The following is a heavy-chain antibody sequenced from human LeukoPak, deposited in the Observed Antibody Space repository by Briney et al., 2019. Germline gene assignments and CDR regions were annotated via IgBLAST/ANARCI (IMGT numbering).Heavy chain of an antibody. J-gene: IGHJ4*02. V-gene: IGHV3-74*01. Sequence: GGSLRLSCAASGFTFRNYWMHWVRQAPGMGLVWLSRINGDGTITSYADSVKGRFTISRDIAKNTLYLQMNSLRVEDTAVYYCVREGYTYGLVFDYWGQGTLVTVSS. CDR3: VREGYTYGLVFDY. D-gene: IGHD5-18*01. CDR2: INGDGTIT. CDR1: GFTFRNYW.